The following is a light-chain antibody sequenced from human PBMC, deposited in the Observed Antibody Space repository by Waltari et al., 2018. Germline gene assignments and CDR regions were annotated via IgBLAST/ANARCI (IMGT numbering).Light chain of an antibody. CDR2: DVN. J-gene: IGLJ3*02. CDR1: SRDVGGYNY. CDR3: SSYTSTNTWM. V-gene: IGLV2-14*03. Sequence: QSALTQPASVSGSPGQSIPISCPGTSRDVGGYNYVTWYQQHPGKAPKLMLFDVNKRPSGVSNRFSGAKSGNTASLTISGLQAEDEAEYHCSSYTSTNTWMFGGGTKLTVL.